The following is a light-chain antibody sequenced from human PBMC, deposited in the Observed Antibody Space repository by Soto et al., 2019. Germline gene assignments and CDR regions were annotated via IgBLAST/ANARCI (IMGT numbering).Light chain of an antibody. Sequence: QSALTQPASVSGSPGQSITISCTGPSSDVGGYKYVSWYQQYPGKAPKLMIYDVSNRPSGVSNRFSGSKSGNTASLTISGLQAEDEADYYCSSYTSTSPCVFGTGTKLTVL. CDR3: SSYTSTSPCV. J-gene: IGLJ1*01. CDR1: SSDVGGYKY. V-gene: IGLV2-14*01. CDR2: DVS.